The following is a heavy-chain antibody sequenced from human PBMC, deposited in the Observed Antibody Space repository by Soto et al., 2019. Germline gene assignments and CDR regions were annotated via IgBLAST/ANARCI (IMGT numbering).Heavy chain of an antibody. D-gene: IGHD4-17*01. CDR1: GFTFSNYG. Sequence: GGSLRLSCAASGFTFSNYGMHWVRQAPGKGLEWVAVIWFDGSYKYYAESLQGRFTISRDSSKNTLYLQMNSLRAEDTALYYCARDQLTDGDKGGYFDYWGQGTLVTVSS. V-gene: IGHV3-33*01. J-gene: IGHJ4*02. CDR3: ARDQLTDGDKGGYFDY. CDR2: IWFDGSYK.